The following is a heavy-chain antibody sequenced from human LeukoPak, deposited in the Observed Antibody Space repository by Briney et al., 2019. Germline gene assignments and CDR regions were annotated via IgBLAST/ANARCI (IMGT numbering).Heavy chain of an antibody. CDR2: IRGSDGST. Sequence: GGSLRLSCAASGLPFSTYAMSWVRQAPGKGLEWVSSIRGSDGSTYYADSVKGRFAISRDNSKNTLYLQMNSLRAEDTAVYYCAKDVYGDYGCLDYWGQGTLVTVSS. CDR3: AKDVYGDYGCLDY. V-gene: IGHV3-23*01. CDR1: GLPFSTYA. D-gene: IGHD4-17*01. J-gene: IGHJ4*02.